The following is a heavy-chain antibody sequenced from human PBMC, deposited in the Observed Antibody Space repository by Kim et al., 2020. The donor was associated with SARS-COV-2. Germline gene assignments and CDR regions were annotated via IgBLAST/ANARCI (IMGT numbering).Heavy chain of an antibody. CDR3: ARDRGLDGDYPADY. J-gene: IGHJ4*02. V-gene: IGHV3-21*01. CDR1: GFTFSSYS. D-gene: IGHD4-17*01. CDR2: ISSSSSYI. Sequence: GGSLRLSCAASGFTFSSYSMNWVRQAPGKGLEWVSSISSSSSYIYYADSVKGRFTISRDNAKNSLYLQMNSLRAEDTAVYYCARDRGLDGDYPADYWGQGTLVTVSS.